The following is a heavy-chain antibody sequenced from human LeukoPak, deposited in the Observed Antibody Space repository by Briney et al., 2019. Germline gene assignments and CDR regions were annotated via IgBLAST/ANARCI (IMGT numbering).Heavy chain of an antibody. CDR1: GGSISSSSYY. D-gene: IGHD3-3*01. J-gene: IGHJ6*03. V-gene: IGHV4-39*07. Sequence: SETLSLTCTVSGGSISSSSYYWGWIRQPRGKGLEWIGSIYYSGSTYYNPSLKSRVTISVDTSKNQFSLKLSSVTAADTAVYYCARQRYYDFWSGYSGYAWYYYYYYMDVWGKGTTVTISS. CDR2: IYYSGST. CDR3: ARQRYYDFWSGYSGYAWYYYYYYMDV.